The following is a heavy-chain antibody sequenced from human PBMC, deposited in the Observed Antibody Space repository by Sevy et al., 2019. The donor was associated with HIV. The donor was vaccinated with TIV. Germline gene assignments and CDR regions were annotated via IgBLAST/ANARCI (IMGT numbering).Heavy chain of an antibody. J-gene: IGHJ4*02. V-gene: IGHV3-23*01. CDR1: GFTFSSYA. CDR3: AKAVLRFLEWLLFFDY. D-gene: IGHD3-3*01. Sequence: GGSLRLSCAASGFTFSSYAMSWVHQAPGKGLEWVSAISGSGGSTYYADSVKGRFTISRDNSKNTLYLQMNSLRAEDTAVYYCAKAVLRFLEWLLFFDYWGQGTLVTVSS. CDR2: ISGSGGST.